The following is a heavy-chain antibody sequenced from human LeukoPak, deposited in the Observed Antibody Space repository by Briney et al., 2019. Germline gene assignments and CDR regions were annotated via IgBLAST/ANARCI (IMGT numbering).Heavy chain of an antibody. V-gene: IGHV1-69*05. Sequence: SVKVSCKASGGTFSSYAISGVRQAPGQGLEWMGGIIPIFGTANYAQKFQGRVTITTDESTSTAYMELSSLRSEDTAVYYCAHTRDYDILIGYYSSYFDYWGQGTLVTVSS. D-gene: IGHD3-9*01. J-gene: IGHJ4*02. CDR2: IIPIFGTA. CDR1: GGTFSSYA. CDR3: AHTRDYDILIGYYSSYFDY.